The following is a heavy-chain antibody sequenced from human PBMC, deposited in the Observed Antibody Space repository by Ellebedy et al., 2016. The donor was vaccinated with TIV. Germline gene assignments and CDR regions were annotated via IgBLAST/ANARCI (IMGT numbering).Heavy chain of an antibody. D-gene: IGHD3-10*01. V-gene: IGHV4-61*01. CDR2: IYYSGST. Sequence: SETLSLTXTVSGGSVSSGSYYWSWIRQPPGKGLEWIGYIYYSGSTYYNPSLKSRVTISVDTSKNQFSLKLSSVTAADTAVYYCARDRGPYIVRGVINGMDVWGQGTTVTVSS. CDR3: ARDRGPYIVRGVINGMDV. CDR1: GGSVSSGSYY. J-gene: IGHJ6*02.